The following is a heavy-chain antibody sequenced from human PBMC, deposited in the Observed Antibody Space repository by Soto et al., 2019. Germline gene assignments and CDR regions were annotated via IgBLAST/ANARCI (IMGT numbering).Heavy chain of an antibody. D-gene: IGHD3-16*01. CDR3: ARGGGVRTSHMVWFDP. Sequence: PSETVSLTXRVEGGSFSDAYWNWIRQSPGKGLEWIGEINYRGTTNYNPSLRSRITLSVDPSKNEFSLSLTSVTAADTAVYYCARGGGVRTSHMVWFDPWGQGTLVTVS. J-gene: IGHJ5*02. CDR1: GGSFSDAY. CDR2: INYRGTT. V-gene: IGHV4-34*01.